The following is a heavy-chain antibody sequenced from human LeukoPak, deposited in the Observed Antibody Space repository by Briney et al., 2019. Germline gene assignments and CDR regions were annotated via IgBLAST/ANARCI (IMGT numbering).Heavy chain of an antibody. J-gene: IGHJ4*02. Sequence: PGGSLRLSCAASGXTFSSYWMHWVRQAPGKGLVWVSRIHSDGSSTSYADSVKGRFTMSRDNAKNTLYLQMNSLRAEDTAVYYCARGWITAGAYYDYWGQGTLVTVSS. CDR2: IHSDGSST. CDR1: GXTFSSYW. D-gene: IGHD6-13*01. V-gene: IGHV3-74*01. CDR3: ARGWITAGAYYDY.